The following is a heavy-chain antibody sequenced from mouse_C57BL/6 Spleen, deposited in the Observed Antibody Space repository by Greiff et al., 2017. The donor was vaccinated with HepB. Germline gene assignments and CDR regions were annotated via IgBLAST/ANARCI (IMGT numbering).Heavy chain of an antibody. D-gene: IGHD1-1*01. CDR3: ARHETTDPWYFDV. CDR2: ISSGGSYT. Sequence: EVQVVESGGDLVKPGGSLKLSCAASGFTFSSYGMSWVRQTPDKRLEWVATISSGGSYTYYPDSVKGRFTISRDNAKNTLYLQMSSLKSEDTAMYYCARHETTDPWYFDVWGTGTTVTVSS. J-gene: IGHJ1*03. V-gene: IGHV5-6*01. CDR1: GFTFSSYG.